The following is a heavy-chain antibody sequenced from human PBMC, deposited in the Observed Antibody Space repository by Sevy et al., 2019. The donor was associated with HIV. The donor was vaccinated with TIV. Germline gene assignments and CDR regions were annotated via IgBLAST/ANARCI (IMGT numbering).Heavy chain of an antibody. CDR1: GFTFAKYS. CDR3: GGERCTQPHDY. V-gene: IGHV3-23*01. Sequence: GGYLRLSCAASGFTFAKYSMSCVRQAPGKGLEWVSTFSFGCGRINYADSVKGRFTISRDDSKNTLFLQMNSLRADDTATYFCGGERCTQPHDYWGQGTSVTVSS. D-gene: IGHD2-8*01. J-gene: IGHJ4*02. CDR2: FSFGCGRI.